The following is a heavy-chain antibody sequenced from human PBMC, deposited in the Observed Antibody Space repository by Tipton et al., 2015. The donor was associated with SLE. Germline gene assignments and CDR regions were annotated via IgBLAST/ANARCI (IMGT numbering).Heavy chain of an antibody. V-gene: IGHV1-18*01. CDR3: ARGEPHCSGGSCYWGYFDY. CDR2: ISAYKGDT. Sequence: QLVQSGAEVRKPGASVKVSCKASGYTFTSYGMSWVRQAPGQGLEWMGWISAYKGDTNYAQKFQGRVSLTRETSTRTAYMELSSLRSEDTAVYYCARGEPHCSGGSCYWGYFDYWGQGTLVTVSS. D-gene: IGHD2-15*01. J-gene: IGHJ4*02. CDR1: GYTFTSYG.